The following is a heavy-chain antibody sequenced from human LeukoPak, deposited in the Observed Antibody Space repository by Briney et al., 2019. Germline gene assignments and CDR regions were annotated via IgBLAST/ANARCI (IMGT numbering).Heavy chain of an antibody. CDR3: ARETELRTFDY. CDR1: EFSFSSYG. CDR2: IWSDGSNK. J-gene: IGHJ4*02. D-gene: IGHD1-7*01. Sequence: PGRSLRLSCAASEFSFSSYGMHWVRQAPGKGLEWVALIWSDGSNKYYADSVKGRFTISRDNSKNTLHLQMNSLRAEDTAVYYCARETELRTFDYWGQGTLVTVSS. V-gene: IGHV3-33*01.